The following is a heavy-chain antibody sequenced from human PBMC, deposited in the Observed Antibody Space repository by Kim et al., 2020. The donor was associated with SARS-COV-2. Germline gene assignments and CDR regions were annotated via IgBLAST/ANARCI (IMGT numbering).Heavy chain of an antibody. J-gene: IGHJ4*02. V-gene: IGHV3-11*06. CDR3: ARHRDYDILTGYYYYFDY. Sequence: KGRFTISRDNAKNSLYLQMNSLRAEDTAVYYCARHRDYDILTGYYYYFDYWGQGTLVTVSS. D-gene: IGHD3-9*01.